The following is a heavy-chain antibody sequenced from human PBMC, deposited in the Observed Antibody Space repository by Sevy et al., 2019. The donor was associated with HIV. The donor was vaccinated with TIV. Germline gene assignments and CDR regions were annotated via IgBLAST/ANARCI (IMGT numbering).Heavy chain of an antibody. CDR3: AKVTIKTSYYFDY. V-gene: IGHV4-30-4*01. CDR1: GGSISSGDYY. CDR2: IYYSGST. J-gene: IGHJ4*02. D-gene: IGHD4-17*01. Sequence: SETLSLTCTVSGGSISSGDYYWSWIHQPPGKGLEWIGYIYYSGSTYYNPSLKSRVTISVDTSKNQFSLKLSSVTAADTAVYYCAKVTIKTSYYFDYWGQGTLVTVSS.